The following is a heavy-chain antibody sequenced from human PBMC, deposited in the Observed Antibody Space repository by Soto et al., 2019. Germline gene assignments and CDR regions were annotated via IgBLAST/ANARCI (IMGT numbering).Heavy chain of an antibody. Sequence: SXTLSLTCAVYGGPFSGYYWSWIRQPPVKGLEWIGEINHSGSTNYNPSLKSRVTISVDTSKNQFSLKLSSVTAADTAVYYCAKPSMFKYYFDYWGQGTLVTVSS. J-gene: IGHJ4*02. D-gene: IGHD3-10*02. CDR1: GGPFSGYY. V-gene: IGHV4-34*01. CDR3: AKPSMFKYYFDY. CDR2: INHSGST.